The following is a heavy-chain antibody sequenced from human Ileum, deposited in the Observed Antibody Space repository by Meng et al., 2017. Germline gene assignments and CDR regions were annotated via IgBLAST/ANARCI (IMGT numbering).Heavy chain of an antibody. V-gene: IGHV3-23*04. Sequence: EGQVGVAGGGLAQGGGSLRPSCAAFGLAFGSSAMGWVRQAPEKGLEWVSSISRGGDITYYADSVKGRFTVSRDNSKSTLYLQMNSLRVEDTAEYYCAKAYNNDWYLDYWGRGTLVTVSS. CDR3: AKAYNNDWYLDY. D-gene: IGHD3-9*01. CDR1: GLAFGSSA. J-gene: IGHJ4*02. CDR2: ISRGGDIT.